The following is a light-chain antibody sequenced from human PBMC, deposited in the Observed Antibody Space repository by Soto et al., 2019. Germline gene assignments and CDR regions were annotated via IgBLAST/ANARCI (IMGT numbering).Light chain of an antibody. V-gene: IGKV1-5*03. Sequence: DIQMTQSPSTLCGSVGDRVTINCRASQTIRSWWAWYQQKPGKAPKRLIYKASTLKSGVPSRFSGTGYGTEFTLNISSLQPDDFATYYCQHYNSYSEASGQGPKVDIK. CDR1: QTIRSW. CDR2: KAS. CDR3: QHYNSYSEA. J-gene: IGKJ1*01.